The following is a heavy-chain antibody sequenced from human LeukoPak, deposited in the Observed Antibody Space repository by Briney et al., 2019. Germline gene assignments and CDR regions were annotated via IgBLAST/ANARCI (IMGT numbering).Heavy chain of an antibody. Sequence: SVTVSCKASGGTFSSYAISWVRQAPGQGLEWMGGIIPIFGTANYAQKFQGRVTITADESTSTAYMELSSLRSEDTAVYYCARDKSGYYYDSSGYQGGFDYWRQGTLVTVSS. V-gene: IGHV1-69*13. CDR3: ARDKSGYYYDSSGYQGGFDY. CDR1: GGTFSSYA. J-gene: IGHJ4*02. D-gene: IGHD3-22*01. CDR2: IIPIFGTA.